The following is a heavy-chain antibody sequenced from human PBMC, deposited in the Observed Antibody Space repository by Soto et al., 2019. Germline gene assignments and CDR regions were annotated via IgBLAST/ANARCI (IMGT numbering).Heavy chain of an antibody. D-gene: IGHD5-18*01. CDR3: SRDESGYSYGFDY. CDR2: ISAYNGNT. V-gene: IGHV1-18*01. CDR1: GYTFTHYG. J-gene: IGHJ4*02. Sequence: QVQLVQSETEVKKPGASVKVSCKASGYTFTHYGITWVRQAPGQGLEWMGWISAYNGNTKYAQSLQGRVTMTTDTSTSTAYMELRSLRSDDTAVDYCSRDESGYSYGFDYWGQGTLVTVSS.